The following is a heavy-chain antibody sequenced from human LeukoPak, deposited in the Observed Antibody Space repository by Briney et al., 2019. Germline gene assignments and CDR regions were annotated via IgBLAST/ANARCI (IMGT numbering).Heavy chain of an antibody. V-gene: IGHV4-59*01. Sequence: PSETLSLTCTVSGGSISSYYWSWIRQPPGKGLEWIGYIYYSGSTNYNPSLKSRVTISVGTSKNQFSLKLSSVTAADTAVYYCARSDWYYYYMDVWGKGTTVTISS. CDR3: ARSDWYYYYMDV. J-gene: IGHJ6*03. D-gene: IGHD2-21*01. CDR2: IYYSGST. CDR1: GGSISSYY.